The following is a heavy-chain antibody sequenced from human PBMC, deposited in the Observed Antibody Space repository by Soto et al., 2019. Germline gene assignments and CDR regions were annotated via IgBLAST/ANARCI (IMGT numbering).Heavy chain of an antibody. D-gene: IGHD6-19*01. Sequence: EVQLLESGGGLVQPGGSLRLSCAASGFTFSSDAMSWVRQAPGKGLEWVSAISGSGGSTYYADSVKGRFTISRDNSKNTLYLQMNRRRAEDTAVYYSAKDRDQQWLVNKYYFDYWGQGTLVTVSS. J-gene: IGHJ4*02. V-gene: IGHV3-23*01. CDR2: ISGSGGST. CDR3: AKDRDQQWLVNKYYFDY. CDR1: GFTFSSDA.